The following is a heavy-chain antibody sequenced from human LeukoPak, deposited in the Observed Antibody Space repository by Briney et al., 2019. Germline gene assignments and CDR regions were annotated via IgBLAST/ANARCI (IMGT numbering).Heavy chain of an antibody. Sequence: ASVKVSCKVSGYTLTELSMHWVRQAPGKGLEWMGGFDPEDGETIYAQKFQGRVTMTEDTSTDTAYMELSSLRSEDTAVYYCATGMDVFDAFDIWGQGTMVTVSS. CDR2: FDPEDGET. D-gene: IGHD2-21*01. V-gene: IGHV1-24*01. CDR3: ATGMDVFDAFDI. CDR1: GYTLTELS. J-gene: IGHJ3*02.